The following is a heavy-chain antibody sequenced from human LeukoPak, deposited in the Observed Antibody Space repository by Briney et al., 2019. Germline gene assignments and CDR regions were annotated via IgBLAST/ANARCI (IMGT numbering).Heavy chain of an antibody. CDR1: GGTFSSYA. Sequence: ASVKVSCKASGGTFSSYAISWVRQAPEQGLEWMGGIIPIFGTADYAQKFQGRVTITADESTSTAYMELSSLRSEDTAVYYCARLVAYCGGDCYSFDYWGQGTLVTVSS. J-gene: IGHJ4*02. CDR3: ARLVAYCGGDCYSFDY. V-gene: IGHV1-69*13. D-gene: IGHD2-21*01. CDR2: IIPIFGTA.